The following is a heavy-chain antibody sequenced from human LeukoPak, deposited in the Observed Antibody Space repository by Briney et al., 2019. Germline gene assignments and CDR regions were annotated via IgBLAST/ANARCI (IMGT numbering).Heavy chain of an antibody. CDR1: GFTFSSYE. CDR3: ARGLMGGYPHFDY. V-gene: IGHV3-48*03. CDR2: ISTSGNTV. D-gene: IGHD3-22*01. J-gene: IGHJ4*02. Sequence: GGSLRLSCAASGFTFSSYEMNWVRRAPGKGLEWVSYISTSGNTVYYADSVKGRFTISRDNAKNSVYLQMNSLRAEDTALYYCARGLMGGYPHFDYWGQGTLVTVSS.